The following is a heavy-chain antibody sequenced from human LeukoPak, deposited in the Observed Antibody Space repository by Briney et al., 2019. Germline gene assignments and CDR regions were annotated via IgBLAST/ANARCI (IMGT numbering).Heavy chain of an antibody. Sequence: SQTLSLTCTVSGGSISSGSYYWSWIRQPAGKGLEWIGRIYTSGSTNYNPSLKSRVTISVDTSKNQFSLKLSSVTAADTAVYYCATLWYYYDSSGYSPPERWGQGTLVTVSS. CDR2: IYTSGST. CDR1: GGSISSGSYY. J-gene: IGHJ4*02. CDR3: ATLWYYYDSSGYSPPER. V-gene: IGHV4-61*02. D-gene: IGHD3-22*01.